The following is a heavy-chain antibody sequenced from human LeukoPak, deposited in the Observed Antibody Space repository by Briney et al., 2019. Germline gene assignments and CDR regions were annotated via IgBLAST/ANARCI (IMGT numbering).Heavy chain of an antibody. CDR2: IYYSGST. CDR1: GGPISSSSYY. V-gene: IGHV4-61*01. Sequence: SETLSLTCAVSGGPISSSSYYWSWIRQPPGKGLEWIGYIYYSGSTNYNPSLKSRVTISVDTSKNQFSLKLSSVTAADTAVYYCASGTLTVTTAFDYWGQGTLVTVSS. CDR3: ASGTLTVTTAFDY. D-gene: IGHD4-17*01. J-gene: IGHJ4*02.